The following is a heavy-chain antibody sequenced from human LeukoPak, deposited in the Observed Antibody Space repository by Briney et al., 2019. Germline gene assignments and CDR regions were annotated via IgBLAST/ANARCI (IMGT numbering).Heavy chain of an antibody. J-gene: IGHJ5*02. CDR2: INPSGGST. Sequence: ASVKVSCKASGYTFTSYYMHWVRQAPGQGLEWMGIINPSGGSTSYAQKFQGRVTMTRDTSTSTVYMELSSLRSEDTAVYYCARDRIESAVAGMGSYNWFDPWGQGTLVTVSS. V-gene: IGHV1-46*01. CDR1: GYTFTSYY. CDR3: ARDRIESAVAGMGSYNWFDP. D-gene: IGHD6-19*01.